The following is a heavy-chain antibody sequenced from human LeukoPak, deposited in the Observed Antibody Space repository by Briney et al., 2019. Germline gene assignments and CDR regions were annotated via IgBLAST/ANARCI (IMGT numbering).Heavy chain of an antibody. V-gene: IGHV1-2*02. CDR1: GYTFTGYY. D-gene: IGHD4-17*01. CDR3: ARGASGVYTVTTSWFDP. Sequence: ASVKVSCKASGYTFTGYYMHGVRQAPGQGLEWMGWINPNSGGTNYAQKFQGRVTMTRDTSISTAYMELSRLRSDDTAVYYCARGASGVYTVTTSWFDPWGQGTLVTVSS. J-gene: IGHJ5*02. CDR2: INPNSGGT.